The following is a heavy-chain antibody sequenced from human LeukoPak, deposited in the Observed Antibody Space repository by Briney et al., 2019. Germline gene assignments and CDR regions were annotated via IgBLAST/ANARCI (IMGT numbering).Heavy chain of an antibody. CDR2: IDYSGTA. D-gene: IGHD3-3*01. Sequence: SETLSLTCTVSGGSISSGGYYWSWIRQLPGKGLEWIGYIDYSGTAYYNPSLKSRVTISIDTSNNQFSVKLSSVTAADTAVYYCARVWSGYRDAFDIWGQGTMVTVSS. J-gene: IGHJ3*02. V-gene: IGHV4-31*03. CDR1: GGSISSGGYY. CDR3: ARVWSGYRDAFDI.